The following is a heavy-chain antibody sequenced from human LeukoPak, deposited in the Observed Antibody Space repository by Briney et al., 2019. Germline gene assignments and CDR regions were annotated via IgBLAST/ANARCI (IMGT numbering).Heavy chain of an antibody. Sequence: ASVKVSCKASGGTFSSYAINWVRQAPGQGLEWMGGIIPIFGTANYAQKFQGRVTITADESTSTAYMELSSLRSEDTAVYYCARDHCSSTSCYYLWFDPWGQGTLVTVSS. CDR2: IIPIFGTA. CDR3: ARDHCSSTSCYYLWFDP. V-gene: IGHV1-69*13. D-gene: IGHD2-2*01. CDR1: GGTFSSYA. J-gene: IGHJ5*02.